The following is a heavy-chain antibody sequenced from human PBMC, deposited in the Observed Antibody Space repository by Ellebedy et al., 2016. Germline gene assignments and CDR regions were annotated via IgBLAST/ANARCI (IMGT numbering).Heavy chain of an antibody. Sequence: SETLSLTCTVSGGSISSYYWSWIRQPPGKGLEWIGYIYYSGSTNYNPSLKSRVTISVDTSKNQFSLKLSSVTAADTAVYYCARGPFNYYGSGSSQFDPWGQGTLVTVSS. D-gene: IGHD3-10*01. CDR1: GGSISSYY. V-gene: IGHV4-59*01. J-gene: IGHJ5*02. CDR2: IYYSGST. CDR3: ARGPFNYYGSGSSQFDP.